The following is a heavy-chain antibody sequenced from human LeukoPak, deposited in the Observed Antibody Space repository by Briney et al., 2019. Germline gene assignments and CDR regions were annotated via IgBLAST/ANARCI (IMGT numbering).Heavy chain of an antibody. Sequence: GGSLRLSCAASGFTFSSYEMHWVRQAPGKGLEWVSYISSSGSTIYYADSVKGRFTISRDNAKNSLYLQMNSLRAEDTAVYYCAITADYYDSSGPPQGFDPWGQGTLVTVSS. V-gene: IGHV3-48*03. D-gene: IGHD3-22*01. J-gene: IGHJ5*02. CDR1: GFTFSSYE. CDR3: AITADYYDSSGPPQGFDP. CDR2: ISSSGSTI.